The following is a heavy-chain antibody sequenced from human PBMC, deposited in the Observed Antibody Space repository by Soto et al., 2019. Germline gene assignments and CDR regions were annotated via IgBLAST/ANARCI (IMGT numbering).Heavy chain of an antibody. V-gene: IGHV3-48*01. CDR3: AKNGASSKTWYMWYYALDV. Sequence: PGGSLRLSCVASGFTFSIYTMNWVRQAPGKGLEWVSSISSNSSAIDYADSVKGRFTISRDNAKKSLYLQMDSLRAEDTAVYYCAKNGASSKTWYMWYYALDVWGQGTTVTVSS. CDR1: GFTFSIYT. D-gene: IGHD6-13*01. CDR2: ISSNSSAI. J-gene: IGHJ6*02.